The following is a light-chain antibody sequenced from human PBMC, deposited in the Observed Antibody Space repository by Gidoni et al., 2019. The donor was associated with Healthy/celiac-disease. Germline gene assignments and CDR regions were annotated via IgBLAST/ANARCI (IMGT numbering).Light chain of an antibody. Sequence: EIVMTQSPATLSVSPGDRATLSCRASQSVSSNLAWYQQKPGQAPRLLIYGASTRAPGIPARFSGSGSGTEFTLTISSLQSEDFAVYYCQQYNNWQTFXQXTKVEIK. V-gene: IGKV3-15*01. CDR1: QSVSSN. CDR3: QQYNNWQT. CDR2: GAS. J-gene: IGKJ1*01.